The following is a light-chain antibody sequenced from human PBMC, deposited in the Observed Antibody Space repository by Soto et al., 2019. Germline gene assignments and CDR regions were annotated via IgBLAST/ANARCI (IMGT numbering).Light chain of an antibody. CDR2: VNN. CDR1: TSNIGAGYD. Sequence: QPVLTQPPSVSGAPGDRITISCTGDTSNIGAGYDVHWYQQLPGAAPKLLIFVNNNRPSGVPDRFSGSKSGTSASLAITGLQPEDEADYYCQSYDSTLRGVFGSGTKVTVL. J-gene: IGLJ1*01. CDR3: QSYDSTLRGV. V-gene: IGLV1-40*01.